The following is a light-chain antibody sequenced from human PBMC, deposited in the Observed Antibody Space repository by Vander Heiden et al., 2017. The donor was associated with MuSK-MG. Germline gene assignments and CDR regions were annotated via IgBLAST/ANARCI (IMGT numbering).Light chain of an antibody. CDR2: GAS. V-gene: IGKV3-15*01. J-gene: IGKJ4*01. CDR1: QSVSSN. Sequence: EVVMTQSPATLSVSPGERATLSCRASQSVSSNLAWYQQKPGQAPRLLIYGASTRATDTPDRFSGRGYGTEFTLTMSSLQSEDLAVYYCPQCDKWPPLSFGGGTKVEIK. CDR3: PQCDKWPPLS.